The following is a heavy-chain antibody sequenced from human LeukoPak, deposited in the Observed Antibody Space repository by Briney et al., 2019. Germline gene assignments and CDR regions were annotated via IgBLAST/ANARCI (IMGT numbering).Heavy chain of an antibody. CDR3: ARGSNTHFDY. J-gene: IGHJ4*02. V-gene: IGHV3-13*04. D-gene: IGHD2-8*01. Sequence: PGGSLRLSCAASGFTFSNYDMHWVRQAPGKGLEWVSAIGTAGDTYYPGSVRGRFTMSGENAKNSLYLQMNSLAAGDTAVYYCARGSNTHFDYWGQGILVTVSS. CDR1: GFTFSNYD. CDR2: IGTAGDT.